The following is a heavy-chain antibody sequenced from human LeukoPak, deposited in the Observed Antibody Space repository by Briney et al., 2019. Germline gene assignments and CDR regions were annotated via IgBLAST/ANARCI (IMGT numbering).Heavy chain of an antibody. CDR2: ISYDGSNK. CDR3: ARGRGKYYDFWSGYYAY. V-gene: IGHV3-30-3*01. CDR1: GFTFSSYA. J-gene: IGHJ4*02. D-gene: IGHD3-3*01. Sequence: PGGSLRLSCAASGFTFSSYAMHWVRQAPGKGLEWVAVISYDGSNKYYADSVKGRFTISRDNSKNTLYLQMNSLRAEDTAVYYCARGRGKYYDFWSGYYAYWGQGTLVTVSS.